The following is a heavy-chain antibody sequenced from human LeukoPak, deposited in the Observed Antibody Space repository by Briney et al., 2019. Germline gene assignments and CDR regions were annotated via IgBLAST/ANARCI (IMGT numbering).Heavy chain of an antibody. CDR2: IYSGGST. Sequence: GGSLRLSCAASGFTVSSNYMSWVRQAPGRGLEWVSVIYSGGSTYYADSVKGRFTISRDNSKNTLYLQMNSLRAEDTAVYYCARDGFSSGYPYDAFDIWGQGTMVTVSS. J-gene: IGHJ3*02. CDR3: ARDGFSSGYPYDAFDI. CDR1: GFTVSSNY. V-gene: IGHV3-53*01. D-gene: IGHD3-22*01.